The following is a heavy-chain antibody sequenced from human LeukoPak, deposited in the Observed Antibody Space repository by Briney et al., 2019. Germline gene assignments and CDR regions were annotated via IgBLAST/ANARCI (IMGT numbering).Heavy chain of an antibody. CDR3: ARDPGYYGSGRGDVFDI. D-gene: IGHD3-10*01. CDR1: GGSISDYY. CDR2: IYPSGST. J-gene: IGHJ3*02. V-gene: IGHV4-4*07. Sequence: SETLSLTCTVSGGSISDYYWSWIRQPAGKGLEWIGRIYPSGSTNYNPFLKSRVTMSADTSKNQFSLKLTSVIAADTAVYYCARDPGYYGSGRGDVFDIWGQGTMVTVSS.